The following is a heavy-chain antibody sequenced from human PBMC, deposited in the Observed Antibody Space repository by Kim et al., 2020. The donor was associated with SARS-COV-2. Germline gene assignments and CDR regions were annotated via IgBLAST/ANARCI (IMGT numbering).Heavy chain of an antibody. D-gene: IGHD1-26*01. CDR3: ARMGIVGAKGDDAFDI. Sequence: GGSLRLSCAASGFTFSSYSMNWVRQAPGKGLEWVSSISSSSSYIYYADSVKGRFTISRDNAKNSLYLQMNSLRAEDTAVYYCARMGIVGAKGDDAFDIWGQGTMVTVSS. CDR1: GFTFSSYS. V-gene: IGHV3-21*01. CDR2: ISSSSSYI. J-gene: IGHJ3*02.